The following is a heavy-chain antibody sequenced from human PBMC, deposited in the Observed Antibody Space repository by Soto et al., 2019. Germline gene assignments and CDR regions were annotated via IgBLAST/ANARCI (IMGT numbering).Heavy chain of an antibody. D-gene: IGHD2-15*01. Sequence: EVQLLESGGGLVQPGGSLRLSCAASGFTFSSYAMSWVRQAPGKGLEWVSAISGSGGSTYYADSVKGRFTISRDNSKNTLYLQMNSLRAEDTAVYYCAKVGALGYCSGGSCYSPEYCQHWGQGTLVTVSS. J-gene: IGHJ1*01. CDR1: GFTFSSYA. CDR3: AKVGALGYCSGGSCYSPEYCQH. CDR2: ISGSGGST. V-gene: IGHV3-23*01.